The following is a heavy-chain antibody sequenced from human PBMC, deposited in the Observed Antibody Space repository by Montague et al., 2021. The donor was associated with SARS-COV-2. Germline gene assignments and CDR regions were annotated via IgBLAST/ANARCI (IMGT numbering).Heavy chain of an antibody. D-gene: IGHD1-26*01. Sequence: SETLSLTCGVDGGSLIDYYWTWIRQSPGRGLEWFGEINHRGNTNYNPSLKSRVTISVDRSKNQFSLKLSSVTAADTAVYYCARWASIAWGMDVWGQGTTVTVSS. CDR1: GGSLIDYY. V-gene: IGHV4-34*01. CDR2: INHRGNT. CDR3: ARWASIAWGMDV. J-gene: IGHJ6*02.